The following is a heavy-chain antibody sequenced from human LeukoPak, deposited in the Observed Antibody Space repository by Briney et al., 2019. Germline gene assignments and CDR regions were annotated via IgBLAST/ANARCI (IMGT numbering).Heavy chain of an antibody. D-gene: IGHD4-17*01. J-gene: IGHJ4*02. V-gene: IGHV3-53*01. Sequence: GGSLTLSCTASGFTVSRNYMSWLRHATGKGLEWVSVIYSGGSTYYADSVKGRFTISRDNSKNTLYLQMNTLRAEDTAVYYCATRMVTTWAFDYWGQGTLVTVSS. CDR1: GFTVSRNY. CDR3: ATRMVTTWAFDY. CDR2: IYSGGST.